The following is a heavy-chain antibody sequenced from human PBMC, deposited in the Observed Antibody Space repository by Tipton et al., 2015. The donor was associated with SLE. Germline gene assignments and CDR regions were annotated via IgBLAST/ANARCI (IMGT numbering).Heavy chain of an antibody. V-gene: IGHV3-74*01. CDR2: MDIDGTTT. CDR1: GFTFSNYW. Sequence: SLRLSCAASGFTFSNYWMHWVRQAPGKGLVWVARMDIDGTTTTYADSVKGRFTISRENAKHSLYLQMTNLRAGDTAVYYCARGGSDAFDFWGQGTRVTVSS. D-gene: IGHD3-16*01. J-gene: IGHJ3*01. CDR3: ARGGSDAFDF.